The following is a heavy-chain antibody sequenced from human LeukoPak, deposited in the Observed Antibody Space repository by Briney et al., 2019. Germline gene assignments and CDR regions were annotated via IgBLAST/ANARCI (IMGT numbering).Heavy chain of an antibody. CDR1: GYTFTGYY. CDR3: ARDALGYCSSTSCYSQALYSDY. V-gene: IGHV1-69*04. J-gene: IGHJ4*02. Sequence: SVKVSCKSSGYTFTGYYMHWVRQAPGQGLEWMGRIIPILGIANYAQKFQGRVTITADKSTSTAYMELSSLRSEDTAVYYCARDALGYCSSTSCYSQALYSDYWGQGTLVTVSS. CDR2: IIPILGIA. D-gene: IGHD2-2*01.